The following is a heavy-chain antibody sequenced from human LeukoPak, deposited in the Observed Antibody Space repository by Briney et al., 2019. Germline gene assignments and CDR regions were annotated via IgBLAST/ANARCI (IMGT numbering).Heavy chain of an antibody. CDR3: AKGSLYGLVFDY. CDR2: ISYDGSNK. V-gene: IGHV3-30*18. CDR1: GFTFSSYG. Sequence: GGSLRLSCAASGFTFSSYGMHWVHQAPGKGLEWVAVISYDGSNKYYADSVKGRFTISRDNSKNTLYLQMNSLRAEDTAVYYCAKGSLYGLVFDYWGQGTLVTVSS. D-gene: IGHD3-16*02. J-gene: IGHJ4*02.